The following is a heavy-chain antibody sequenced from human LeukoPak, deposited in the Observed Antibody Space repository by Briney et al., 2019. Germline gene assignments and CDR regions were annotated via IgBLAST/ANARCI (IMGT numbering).Heavy chain of an antibody. CDR1: GFTFRVYA. CDR2: ISGSGTRT. Sequence: GGSLRLSCVASGFTFRVYALTWVRQAPGKGLEWVSAISGSGTRTHYADSVAGRFTISRDYSKNTVYLQMSSLRAEDTAVYYCAKLLNDYGDYVFDSWGQGTLVTVSS. CDR3: AKLLNDYGDYVFDS. J-gene: IGHJ5*01. V-gene: IGHV3-23*01. D-gene: IGHD4-17*01.